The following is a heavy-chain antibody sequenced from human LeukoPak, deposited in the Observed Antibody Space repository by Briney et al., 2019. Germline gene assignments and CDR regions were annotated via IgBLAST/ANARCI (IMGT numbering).Heavy chain of an antibody. CDR2: ISGSGGST. D-gene: IGHD5-18*01. CDR3: AKDPVEGWYSYGSFDY. Sequence: PGGSLRLSCAASGFTFSSYYMTWVRQAPGKGLEWVSAISGSGGSTYYADSVKGRFTISRDNSKNTLYLQMNSLRAEDTAVYYCAKDPVEGWYSYGSFDYWGQGTLVTVSS. V-gene: IGHV3-23*01. J-gene: IGHJ4*02. CDR1: GFTFSSYY.